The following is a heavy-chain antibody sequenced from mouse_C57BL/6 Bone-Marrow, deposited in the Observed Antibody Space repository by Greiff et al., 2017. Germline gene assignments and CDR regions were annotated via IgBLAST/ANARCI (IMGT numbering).Heavy chain of an antibody. Sequence: QVQLQQPGAELVKPGASVKLSCKASGYTFTSYWMHWVKQRPGQGLEWIGMIHPNSGSTNYNEKFKSKATLTVDKSSSTAYMQLSSLTSEDSAGYYCARRLLFSYYYAMDYWGQGTSVTVSS. V-gene: IGHV1-64*01. D-gene: IGHD1-2*01. CDR2: IHPNSGST. CDR1: GYTFTSYW. J-gene: IGHJ4*01. CDR3: ARRLLFSYYYAMDY.